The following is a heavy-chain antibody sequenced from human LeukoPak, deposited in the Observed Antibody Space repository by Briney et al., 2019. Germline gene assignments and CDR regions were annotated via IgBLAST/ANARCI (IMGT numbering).Heavy chain of an antibody. J-gene: IGHJ4*02. D-gene: IGHD3-3*01. CDR3: ASLNTIFGVVTHFDY. Sequence: SQTLSLTCAVSGGSISSGGYSWSWIRQPPGKGLEWIGYIYHSGSTYYNPSLKSRVTISVDRSKNQFSLKLSSVTAADTAVYYCASLNTIFGVVTHFDYWGQGTLVTVSS. CDR2: IYHSGST. V-gene: IGHV4-30-2*01. CDR1: GGSISSGGYS.